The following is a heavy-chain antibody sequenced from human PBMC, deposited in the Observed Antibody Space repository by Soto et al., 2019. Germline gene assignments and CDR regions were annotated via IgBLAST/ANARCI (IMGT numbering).Heavy chain of an antibody. D-gene: IGHD3-22*01. CDR3: ARRYYYDGSGPYGMDG. J-gene: IGHJ6*02. Sequence: EVQLLESGGGLVQPGGSLRLSCAVSGFTFNSYDMSWVRQAPGKGLEWVSDISASGGSRYYADSVKGRFTISRDNSKNTLFLQMNGLSAEDTAVYYCARRYYYDGSGPYGMDGWGQGTTVTVSS. V-gene: IGHV3-23*01. CDR1: GFTFNSYD. CDR2: ISASGGSR.